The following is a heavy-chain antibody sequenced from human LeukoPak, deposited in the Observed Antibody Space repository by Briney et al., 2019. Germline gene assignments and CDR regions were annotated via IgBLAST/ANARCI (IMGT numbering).Heavy chain of an antibody. CDR2: IKPDGSDR. CDR3: ARGGHRQKEF. J-gene: IGHJ4*02. CDR1: GFTFSNYW. V-gene: IGHV3-7*01. D-gene: IGHD3-10*01. Sequence: PGGSLRLSCAASGFTFSNYWMTWVRQSPGKGLEWVVIIKPDGSDRYSVDSEKGRFTVSRDNAKNSLYLQMSSLRAEDTAVYYCARGGHRQKEFWGQGTLVTVSS.